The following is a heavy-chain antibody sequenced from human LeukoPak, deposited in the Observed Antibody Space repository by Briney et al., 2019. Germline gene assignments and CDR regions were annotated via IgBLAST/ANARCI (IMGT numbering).Heavy chain of an antibody. J-gene: IGHJ4*02. CDR3: ARSSSSWYYFDY. Sequence: SETLSLTCTVSGGSVSGGNYYCSWIRQSPGKGLEWIGYIHYSGSTVYNPSLKSRVAMSIDTSKNQFSLNLSSVTAADTAVYYCARSSSSWYYFDYWGQGTLVTVSS. CDR2: IHYSGST. D-gene: IGHD6-13*01. V-gene: IGHV4-61*01. CDR1: GGSVSGGNYY.